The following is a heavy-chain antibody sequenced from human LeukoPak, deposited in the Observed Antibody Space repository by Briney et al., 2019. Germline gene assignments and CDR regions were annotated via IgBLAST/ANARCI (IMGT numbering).Heavy chain of an antibody. J-gene: IGHJ2*01. D-gene: IGHD6-13*01. CDR1: GYSISSGYY. CDR3: ARTDSSSLYFDL. CDR2: IYHSGST. Sequence: YPSETLSLTCTVSGYSISSGYYWGWIRQPPGKGLEWIGSIYHSGSTYYNPSLKSRVTISVDTSKNQFSLKLSSVTAADTAVYYCARTDSSSLYFDLWGRGTLVTVSS. V-gene: IGHV4-38-2*02.